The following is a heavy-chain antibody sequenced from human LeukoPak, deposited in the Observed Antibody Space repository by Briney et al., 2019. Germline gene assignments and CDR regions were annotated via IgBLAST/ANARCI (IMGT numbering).Heavy chain of an antibody. CDR3: VRALGYTGYEGHETSSD. J-gene: IGHJ4*02. Sequence: GGSLRLSCAASGFTFSSYSMNWVRQAPGKGLEWVSIIYSGGSTYYAGSVKGRFTISRDNSKNTLYLQMNRLGVGDTAVYYCVRALGYTGYEGHETSSDWGQGTLVTVSS. CDR1: GFTFSSYS. V-gene: IGHV3-66*01. D-gene: IGHD5-12*01. CDR2: IYSGGST.